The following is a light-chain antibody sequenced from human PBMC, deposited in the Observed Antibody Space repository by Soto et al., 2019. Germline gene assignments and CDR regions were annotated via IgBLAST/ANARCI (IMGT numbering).Light chain of an antibody. CDR1: AGEVTSGHY. Sequence: QAVVTQEPSLTVSPGGTVTLTCASSAGEVTSGHYPNWFQQKLGQPPKPLIYKTDNRHSWTPARFSGSRLGGKAVLILSGVQPEDEDDYYCLLHSGGAWVFGGGTKLTVL. V-gene: IGLV7-43*01. J-gene: IGLJ3*02. CDR3: LLHSGGAWV. CDR2: KTD.